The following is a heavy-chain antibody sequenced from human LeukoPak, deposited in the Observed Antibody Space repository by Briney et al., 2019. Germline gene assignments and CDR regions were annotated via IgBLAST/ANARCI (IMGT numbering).Heavy chain of an antibody. CDR2: ISGSGGST. V-gene: IGHV3-23*01. J-gene: IGHJ4*02. Sequence: GGSLRLSCVASGFTFSSYAMSWVRQAPGKGLEWVSAISGSGGSTYYADSVKGRFTISRDNAKNSLYLQMNSLRAEDTAVYYCARDRANIVVVSASEYWGQGTLVTVSS. CDR3: ARDRANIVVVSASEY. D-gene: IGHD2-21*01. CDR1: GFTFSSYA.